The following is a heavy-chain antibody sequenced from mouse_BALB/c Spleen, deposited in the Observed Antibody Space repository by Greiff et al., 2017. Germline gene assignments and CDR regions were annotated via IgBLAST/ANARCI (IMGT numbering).Heavy chain of an antibody. CDR2: IWGGGST. CDR1: GFSLTDYG. V-gene: IGHV2-6-5*01. CDR3: AKLDYYGSSSYWYFDV. D-gene: IGHD1-1*01. Sequence: QVQLKESGPGLVAPSQSLSITCTVSGFSLTDYGVSWIRQPPGKGLEWLGVIWGGGSTYYNSALKSRLSISKDNSKSQVFLKMNSLQTDDTAMYYCAKLDYYGSSSYWYFDVWGAGTTVTVSS. J-gene: IGHJ1*01.